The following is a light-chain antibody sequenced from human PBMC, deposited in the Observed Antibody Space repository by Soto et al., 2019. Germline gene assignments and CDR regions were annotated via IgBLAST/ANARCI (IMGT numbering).Light chain of an antibody. CDR2: YDT. J-gene: IGLJ1*01. CDR3: QVWDSSSDHSYV. CDR1: KIGSKS. V-gene: IGLV3-21*04. Sequence: SYELTQPPSVSVAPGKTARITCGGNKIGSKSVHWYQQKPGQAHVLVIYYDTDRPSGIPERFSGSNSGNTATLTISRVEAGDEADYYCQVWDSSSDHSYVFGTGTHLTVL.